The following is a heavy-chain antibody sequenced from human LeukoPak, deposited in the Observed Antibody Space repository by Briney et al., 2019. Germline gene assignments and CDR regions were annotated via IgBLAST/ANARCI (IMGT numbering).Heavy chain of an antibody. CDR3: ARARNTAMQYYYYYGMDV. Sequence: ASVNVSCKASGGTFSSYAISWVRQAPGQGLEWMGGIIPVFGTANYAQKFQGRVTITADESTSTAYMELSSLRSEDTAVYYCARARNTAMQYYYYYGMDVWGQGTTVTVSS. V-gene: IGHV1-69*13. D-gene: IGHD5-18*01. CDR1: GGTFSSYA. CDR2: IIPVFGTA. J-gene: IGHJ6*02.